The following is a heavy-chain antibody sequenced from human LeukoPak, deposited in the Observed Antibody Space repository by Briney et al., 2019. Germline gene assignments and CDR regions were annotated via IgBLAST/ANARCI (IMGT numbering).Heavy chain of an antibody. CDR3: ARLTNSGYYWLFDY. D-gene: IGHD3-22*01. CDR1: GVTFSTNW. J-gene: IGHJ4*02. CDR2: VTPGGNEK. V-gene: IGHV3-7*04. Sequence: GGSLRLSCAASGVTFSTNWVSWVRQAPGRGLEWVANVTPGGNEKYYEGSVQGRFTISRDNAENSLSLQMNSLRAEDTAVYYCARLTNSGYYWLFDYWGQGTLVTVSS.